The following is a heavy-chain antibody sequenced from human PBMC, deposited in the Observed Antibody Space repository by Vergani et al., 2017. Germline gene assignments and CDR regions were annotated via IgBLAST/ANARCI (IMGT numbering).Heavy chain of an antibody. CDR1: GFTFSSYS. CDR3: ARDGYGDYVGGDYYYYYGMDV. J-gene: IGHJ6*02. D-gene: IGHD4-17*01. CDR2: INSSSSYI. V-gene: IGHV3-21*01. Sequence: EVQLVESGGGLVKPGGSLRLSCAASGFTFSSYSMNWVRQAPGKGLEWVSSINSSSSYIYYADSVKGRFTISRDNAKNSLYLQMNSLRAEDTAVYYCARDGYGDYVGGDYYYYYGMDVWGQGTTVTVSS.